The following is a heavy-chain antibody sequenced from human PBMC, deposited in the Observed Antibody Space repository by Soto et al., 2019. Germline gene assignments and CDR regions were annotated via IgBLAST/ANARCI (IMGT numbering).Heavy chain of an antibody. J-gene: IGHJ6*02. D-gene: IGHD6-19*01. CDR3: ARGWSAVAGTWYYYYYGMDV. Sequence: SETLSLTCAVYGGSFSGYYWSWIRQPPGKGLEWTGEINHSGSTNYNPSLKSRVTISVDTSKNQFSLKLSSVTAADTAVYYCARGWSAVAGTWYYYYYGMDVWGQGTTVTVSS. V-gene: IGHV4-34*01. CDR2: INHSGST. CDR1: GGSFSGYY.